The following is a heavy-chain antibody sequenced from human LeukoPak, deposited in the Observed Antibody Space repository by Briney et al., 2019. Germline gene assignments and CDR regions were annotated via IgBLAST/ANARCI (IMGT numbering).Heavy chain of an antibody. CDR3: AKVSWANYFDY. D-gene: IGHD6-13*01. Sequence: PGGSLRLSCAASGFTFSSYAMSWVRQAPGKGLEWGSGISGSGGNTHYADSVRGRFTISRDNSRNTVYLEMNSLRAEDTAIYYCAKVSWANYFDYWGQGTLVTVSS. CDR2: ISGSGGNT. CDR1: GFTFSSYA. V-gene: IGHV3-23*01. J-gene: IGHJ4*02.